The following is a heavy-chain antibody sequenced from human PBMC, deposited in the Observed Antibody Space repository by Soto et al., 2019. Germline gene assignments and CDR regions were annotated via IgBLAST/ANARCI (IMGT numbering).Heavy chain of an antibody. Sequence: EVQLLESGGGLVQPGGSLRLSCAASGLTLSSYAMSWVRQTPGKGLEWVSGISGIGGSTYYADSVKGRFTISRDKSKNTLYLQMNSLRAEDTAVYYCAKGSAHCGGDCYSYWGQGTLVTVSS. D-gene: IGHD2-21*02. V-gene: IGHV3-23*01. CDR2: ISGIGGST. CDR3: AKGSAHCGGDCYSY. CDR1: GLTLSSYA. J-gene: IGHJ4*02.